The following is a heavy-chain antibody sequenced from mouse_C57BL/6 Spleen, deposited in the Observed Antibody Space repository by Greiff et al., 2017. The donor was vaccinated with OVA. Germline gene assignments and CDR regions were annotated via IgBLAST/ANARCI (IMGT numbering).Heavy chain of an antibody. J-gene: IGHJ4*01. D-gene: IGHD2-14*01. CDR3: ARKERRDYYAMDY. CDR2: INPNYGTT. V-gene: IGHV1-39*01. CDR1: GYSFTDYN. Sequence: VHVKQSGPELVKPGASVKISCKASGYSFTDYNMNWVKQSNGKSLEWIGVINPNYGTTSYNQKFKGKATLTVDQSSSTAYMQLNSLTSEDSAVYYCARKERRDYYAMDYWGQGTSVTVSS.